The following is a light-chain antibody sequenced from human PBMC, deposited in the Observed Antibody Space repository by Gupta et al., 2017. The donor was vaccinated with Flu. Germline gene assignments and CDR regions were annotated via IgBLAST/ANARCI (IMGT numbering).Light chain of an antibody. J-gene: IGKJ4*01. CDR1: QDISNY. Sequence: DIQMTQPPSSLSASVGDRVTISCRASQDISNYLNWFQHKPGKAPRVLIYDASNLQTGVPSRFSGSGSGTTFTLTISNLQPEDFATYYCQQYDTVPSSFGGGTKVEIK. CDR3: QQYDTVPSS. CDR2: DAS. V-gene: IGKV1-33*01.